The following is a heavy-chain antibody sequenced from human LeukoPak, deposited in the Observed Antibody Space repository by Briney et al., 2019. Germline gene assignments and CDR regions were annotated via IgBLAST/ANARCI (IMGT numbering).Heavy chain of an antibody. CDR1: GFTFSSYA. V-gene: IGHV3-23*01. D-gene: IGHD3-16*02. J-gene: IGHJ3*01. CDR3: VKDMQLST. CDR2: IESSGGST. Sequence: GGSLRLSSAASGFTFSSYAMSWVRQAPGKGLEWVSLIESSGGSTYYAYSVKGRFTISRYNSNHTLTLQMNSLRVEDTAIYYCVKDMQLSTWGLGTMVTVSS.